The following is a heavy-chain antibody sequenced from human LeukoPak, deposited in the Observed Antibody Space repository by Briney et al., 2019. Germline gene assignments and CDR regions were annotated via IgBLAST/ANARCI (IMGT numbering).Heavy chain of an antibody. V-gene: IGHV4-34*01. CDR1: GGSFSGYY. CDR2: INHSGST. J-gene: IGHJ4*02. D-gene: IGHD4-23*01. Sequence: PSETLSLTCAVYGGSFSGYYWSWIRQPPGKGLEWIGEINHSGSTNYNPSLKSRVTISVDTSKNQFSLKLSSVTAADTAVYYRARERRWYPFDYWGQGTLVTVSS. CDR3: ARERRWYPFDY.